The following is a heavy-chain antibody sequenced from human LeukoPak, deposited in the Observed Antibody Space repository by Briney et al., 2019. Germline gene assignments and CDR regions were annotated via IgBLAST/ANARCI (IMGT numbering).Heavy chain of an antibody. J-gene: IGHJ4*02. V-gene: IGHV3-48*04. CDR2: ISSSSSTI. D-gene: IGHD6-6*01. Sequence: GGSLRLSCAASGFTFSSYSMNWVRQAPGKGLEWVSYISSSSSTIYHADSVKGRFTISRDNAKNSLYLQMNSLRAEDTAVYYCARDLPWDYSSSSYWGQGTLVTVSS. CDR1: GFTFSSYS. CDR3: ARDLPWDYSSSSY.